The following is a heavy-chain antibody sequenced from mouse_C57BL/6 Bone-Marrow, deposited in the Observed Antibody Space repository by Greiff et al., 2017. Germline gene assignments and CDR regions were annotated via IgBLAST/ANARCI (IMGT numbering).Heavy chain of an antibody. V-gene: IGHV1-7*01. D-gene: IGHD2-13*01. CDR3: AGHYWFAY. Sequence: VQLQQSGAELAKPGASVKLSCKASGYTFTTHWMHWVKQRPGQGLEWIGYINPSSGYTKYNQKFKDKATLTADKSSSTAYMKLSSLTYEDSAVYYCAGHYWFAYWGQGTLVTVSA. J-gene: IGHJ3*01. CDR2: INPSSGYT. CDR1: GYTFTTHW.